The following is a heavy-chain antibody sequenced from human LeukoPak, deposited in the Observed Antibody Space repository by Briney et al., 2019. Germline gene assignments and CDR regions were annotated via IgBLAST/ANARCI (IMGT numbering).Heavy chain of an antibody. CDR2: ISSSSSTI. J-gene: IGHJ2*01. CDR3: ARPLTVVTPDWYFDL. Sequence: TGGSLRLSCAASGFTFSSYSMNWVRQAPGKGLEWVSYISSSSSTIYYADSVEGRFTISGDNAKNSLYLQMNSLRAEDTAVYYCARPLTVVTPDWYFDLWGRGTLVTVSS. D-gene: IGHD4-23*01. V-gene: IGHV3-48*01. CDR1: GFTFSSYS.